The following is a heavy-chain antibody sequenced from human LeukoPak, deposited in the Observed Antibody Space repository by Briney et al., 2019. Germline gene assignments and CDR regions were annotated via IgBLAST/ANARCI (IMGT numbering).Heavy chain of an antibody. CDR1: GFTFSSYG. CDR3: ARGPMVRGVITHGYYYYGMDV. Sequence: GGSLRLSCAASGFTFSSYGMHWVRQAPGKRLEWVAVIWYDGSNKYYADSVKGRFTISRDNSKSTLYLQMNSLRAGDTAVYYCARGPMVRGVITHGYYYYGMDVWGQGTTVTVSS. CDR2: IWYDGSNK. D-gene: IGHD3-10*01. V-gene: IGHV3-33*01. J-gene: IGHJ6*02.